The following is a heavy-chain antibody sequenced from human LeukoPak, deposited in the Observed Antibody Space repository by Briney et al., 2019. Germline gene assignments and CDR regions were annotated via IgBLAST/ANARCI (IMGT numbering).Heavy chain of an antibody. CDR1: GASISNSSHY. CDR2: IYYTGTT. J-gene: IGHJ4*02. Sequence: SETLSLTCIVSGASISNSSHYWGWIRQPPGKGLEWIGNIYYTGTTYYAPSLKSRVTISIDTSKSQFSLKVSSVTAADTAVYYCARVVAVAGTFPDSWGQGTLVTLSS. CDR3: ARVVAVAGTFPDS. D-gene: IGHD6-19*01. V-gene: IGHV4-39*07.